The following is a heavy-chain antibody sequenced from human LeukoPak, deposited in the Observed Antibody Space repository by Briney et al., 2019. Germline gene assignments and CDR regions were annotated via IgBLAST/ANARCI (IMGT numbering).Heavy chain of an antibody. Sequence: ASVKVSCKASGYTFTGYYMHWVRQAPGQGLEWMGWINPNSGGTNYAQKFQGRVTMTRDTSISTAYMELSRLGSDDTAVYYCAIYGDQRNDDNWFDPWGQGTLVTVSS. CDR3: AIYGDQRNDDNWFDP. J-gene: IGHJ5*02. CDR2: INPNSGGT. CDR1: GYTFTGYY. V-gene: IGHV1-2*02. D-gene: IGHD4-17*01.